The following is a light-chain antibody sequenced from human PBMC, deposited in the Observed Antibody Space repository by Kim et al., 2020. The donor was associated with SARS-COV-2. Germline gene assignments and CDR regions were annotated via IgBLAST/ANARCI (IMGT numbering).Light chain of an antibody. V-gene: IGLV2-14*03. CDR1: NSDIGGYNY. CDR2: DVS. CDR3: TSYTSINTLVV. Sequence: QSALTQPASVSGSPGQSITISCAGTNSDIGGYNYVSWYQQHPGKAPKLMIYDVSNRPSGVSNRFSGSKSGNTASLTISGLQPEDEADYYCTSYTSINTLVVFGGGTRLTVL. J-gene: IGLJ2*01.